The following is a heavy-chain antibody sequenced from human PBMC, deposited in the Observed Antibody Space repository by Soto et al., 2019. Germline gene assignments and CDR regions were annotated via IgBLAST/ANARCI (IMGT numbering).Heavy chain of an antibody. Sequence: ASVKVSCKASGYTFTSYDINWVRQATGQGLEWMGWMNPNSGNTSYAQKFQGRVTMTRNTSISTAYMELSSLRSEDTAVYYCARAVHGSGYAYRKMGGYYYMDVWGKGTTVTVSS. V-gene: IGHV1-8*01. J-gene: IGHJ6*03. D-gene: IGHD5-12*01. CDR2: MNPNSGNT. CDR1: GYTFTSYD. CDR3: ARAVHGSGYAYRKMGGYYYMDV.